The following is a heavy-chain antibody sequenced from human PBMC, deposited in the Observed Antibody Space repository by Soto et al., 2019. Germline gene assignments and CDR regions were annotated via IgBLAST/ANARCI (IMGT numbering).Heavy chain of an antibody. CDR1: GFTFSNYA. D-gene: IGHD2-15*01. CDR2: ISYDGSNK. V-gene: IGHV3-30-3*01. J-gene: IGHJ6*03. Sequence: GGSLRLSCAASGFTFSNYAMHWVRQAPGKGLEWVAVISYDGSNKYYADSVKGRFTISRDNSKNTLYLQMNSLRTEDTAVYYCARTYCSGGSCYIDGWGQGTTVSVFS. CDR3: ARTYCSGGSCYIDG.